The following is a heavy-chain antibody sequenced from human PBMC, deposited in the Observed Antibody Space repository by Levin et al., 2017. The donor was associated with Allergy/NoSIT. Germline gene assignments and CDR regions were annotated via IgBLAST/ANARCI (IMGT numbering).Heavy chain of an antibody. CDR3: ARDTSSSPFDY. V-gene: IGHV3-11*01. CDR1: GFSFSDYY. D-gene: IGHD6-6*01. J-gene: IGHJ4*02. CDR2: ISSSGSRI. Sequence: SCAASGFSFSDYYMSWIRQAPEKGLEWVSYISSSGSRIHYADSVKGRFTISRDNAKNSLYLQMNSLRAEDTAVYYCARDTSSSPFDYWGQGTLVTVSS.